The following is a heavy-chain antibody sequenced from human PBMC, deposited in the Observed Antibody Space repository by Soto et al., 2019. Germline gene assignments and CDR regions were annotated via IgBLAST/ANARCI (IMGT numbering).Heavy chain of an antibody. CDR2: KYYSGIS. CDR3: VKDDGDYSFDY. V-gene: IGHV4-61*01. Sequence: QVQLQESGPGLLKPSETLTLTCTVTRGSVSSQTHFWTWIRQPPGKGLEWIGYKYYSGISNYNPSLQSRVTISVDTSKNQYSLRLTSVTAADTAVYYCVKDDGDYSFDYWGQGTLVTVSS. J-gene: IGHJ4*02. CDR1: RGSVSSQTHF. D-gene: IGHD4-17*01.